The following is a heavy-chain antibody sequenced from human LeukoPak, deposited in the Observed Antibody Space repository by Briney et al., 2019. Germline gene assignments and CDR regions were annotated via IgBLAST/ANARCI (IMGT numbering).Heavy chain of an antibody. CDR3: ARPSHGGYDPPDF. V-gene: IGHV5-51*01. D-gene: IGHD5-12*01. J-gene: IGHJ4*02. CDR1: GYSFTNYW. CDR2: IYPSDSEA. Sequence: GESLKISCTGSGYSFTNYWIGWVRQMPGKGLEWMGIIYPSDSEARYRPAFQGQVTISADKSISTAYLQWSSLKASDTAMYYCARPSHGGYDPPDFWGQGTLVTVSA.